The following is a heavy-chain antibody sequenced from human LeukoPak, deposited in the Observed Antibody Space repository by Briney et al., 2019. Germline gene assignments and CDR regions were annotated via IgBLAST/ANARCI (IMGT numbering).Heavy chain of an antibody. J-gene: IGHJ4*02. D-gene: IGHD3-3*01. V-gene: IGHV3-30-3*01. CDR1: GFTFSSYA. CDR3: ARSITIFGVGFDY. Sequence: GGSLRLSCAASGFTFSSYAMHWVRQAPGKGLEWVAVISYDGSNKYYADSVKGRFTIPRDNSKNTLYLQMNSLRAEDTAVYYCARSITIFGVGFDYWGQGTLVTVSS. CDR2: ISYDGSNK.